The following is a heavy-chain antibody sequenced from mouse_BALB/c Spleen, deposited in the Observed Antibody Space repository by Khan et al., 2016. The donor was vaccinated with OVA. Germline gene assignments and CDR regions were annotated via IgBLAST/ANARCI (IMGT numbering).Heavy chain of an antibody. V-gene: IGHV14-3*02. Sequence: EVQLQQSGAELVKPGASVKLSCSASGFNIKDTYIHWMKQRPEQGLEWIGRIDPPNDDSKYGPKFQAKATLTADTSSNTADLQLSSLTSEDPAVYYCATLYGNPFVFWGQGTLVSVAA. CDR1: GFNIKDTY. D-gene: IGHD2-1*01. CDR3: ATLYGNPFVF. CDR2: IDPPNDDS. J-gene: IGHJ3*01.